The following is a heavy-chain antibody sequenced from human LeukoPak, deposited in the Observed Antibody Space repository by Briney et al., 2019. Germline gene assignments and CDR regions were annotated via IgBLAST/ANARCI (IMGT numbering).Heavy chain of an antibody. V-gene: IGHV1-24*01. J-gene: IGHJ5*02. CDR3: ATHPPSSNWFDP. CDR2: FDPEDGET. Sequence: ASVKVSCKVSGYTLTELSMHWVRQAPGKGLEWMGGFDPEDGETIYAQKFQGRVTMTEDTSTDTAYMELSSLRSEDTAVYYCATHPPSSNWFDPWGQGTLVTVSS. CDR1: GYTLTELS.